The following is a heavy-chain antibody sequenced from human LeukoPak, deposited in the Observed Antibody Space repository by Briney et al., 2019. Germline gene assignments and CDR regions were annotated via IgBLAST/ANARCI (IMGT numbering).Heavy chain of an antibody. V-gene: IGHV3-7*03. CDR1: GFTFNNYW. CDR2: IKQDGSEK. J-gene: IGHJ4*02. Sequence: GGSLRLSCAASGFTFNNYWMSWVRQAPGKGLEWVANIKQDGSEKYYVDSVKGRFTISRDNSKNTLYLQMNSLRAEDTAVYYCAKGVVVAPDVTPFDYWGQGTLVTVSS. CDR3: AKGVVVAPDVTPFDY. D-gene: IGHD2-2*01.